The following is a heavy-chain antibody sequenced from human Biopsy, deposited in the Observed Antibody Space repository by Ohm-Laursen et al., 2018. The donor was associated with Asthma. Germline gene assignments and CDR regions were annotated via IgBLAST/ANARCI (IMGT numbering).Heavy chain of an antibody. J-gene: IGHJ4*02. CDR3: AKDVFPGWELRRGPDY. V-gene: IGHV3-30*18. Sequence: SLRLSCAASGLTFSNYGMHWVRQAPGKGLDWVAVISFDGSNKNYTDSVKGRFTIPRDNSRNTLHLQMNSLRAEDTAVYYCAKDVFPGWELRRGPDYWGQGTLVTVSS. CDR2: ISFDGSNK. D-gene: IGHD1-26*01. CDR1: GLTFSNYG.